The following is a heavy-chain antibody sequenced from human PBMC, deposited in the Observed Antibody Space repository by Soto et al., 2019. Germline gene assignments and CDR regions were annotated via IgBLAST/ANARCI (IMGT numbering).Heavy chain of an antibody. J-gene: IGHJ4*02. D-gene: IGHD3-10*01. V-gene: IGHV1-69*19. CDR1: GGTFNTYA. Sequence: QVQLVQSGAEMKKPGSSVKVSCQSSGGTFNTYAMNWVRQAPGQGPEWMGDISPMFGAANYEPKFKGRVTITADESTGTSYMQLSSLTSEDTALYFCAREFQVHTPAFVYWGQGTLVTVSS. CDR3: AREFQVHTPAFVY. CDR2: ISPMFGAA.